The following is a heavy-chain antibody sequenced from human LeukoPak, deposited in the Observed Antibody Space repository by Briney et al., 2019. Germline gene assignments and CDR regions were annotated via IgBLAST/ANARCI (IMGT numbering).Heavy chain of an antibody. J-gene: IGHJ5*02. Sequence: GGSLRLSCAASGFAVSTNFMSWVRQAPGKGLEWVSVIYAGGDTYYADSVKGRFTISGDNSKNTLYLQMNSLRAEDTAVYYCARGYSSGGGPFDRWGQGTLVTVSS. CDR1: GFAVSTNF. D-gene: IGHD6-19*01. V-gene: IGHV3-53*01. CDR3: ARGYSSGGGPFDR. CDR2: IYAGGDT.